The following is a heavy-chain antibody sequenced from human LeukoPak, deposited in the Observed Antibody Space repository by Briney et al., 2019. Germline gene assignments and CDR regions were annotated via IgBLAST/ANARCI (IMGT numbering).Heavy chain of an antibody. J-gene: IGHJ4*02. CDR2: ILSFFDTA. CDR3: ARSEELRDWNPSGEYSSGWYGLV. V-gene: IGHV1-69*13. CDR1: GGTFSSYA. Sequence: AVKVSCKASGGTFSSYAISWVRQAPGQGLEWMGGILSFFDTANYAQKFQGRVTITADESTSTAYMELSSLRSEATAVYYCARSEELRDWNPSGEYSSGWYGLVWGQGTLVTVS. D-gene: IGHD6-19*01.